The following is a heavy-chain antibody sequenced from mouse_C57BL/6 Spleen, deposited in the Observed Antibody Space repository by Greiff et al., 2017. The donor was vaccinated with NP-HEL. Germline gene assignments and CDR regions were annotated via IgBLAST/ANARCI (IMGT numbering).Heavy chain of an antibody. V-gene: IGHV1-80*01. CDR3: ARSSTTVVAFDY. J-gene: IGHJ2*01. CDR2: IYPGDGDT. D-gene: IGHD1-1*01. CDR1: GYAFSSYW. Sequence: VKLVESGAELVKPGASVKISCKASGYAFSSYWMNWVKQRPGKGLEWIGQIYPGDGDTNYNGKFKGKATLTADKSSSTAYMQLSSLTSEDSAVYFCARSSTTVVAFDYWGQGTTLTVSS.